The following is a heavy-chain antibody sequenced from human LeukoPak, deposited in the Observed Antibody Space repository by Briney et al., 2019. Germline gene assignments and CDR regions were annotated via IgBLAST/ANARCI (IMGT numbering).Heavy chain of an antibody. J-gene: IGHJ5*02. D-gene: IGHD2-2*02. V-gene: IGHV4-59*01. CDR1: GGSISIYY. Sequence: KPSETLSLTCIVSGGSISIYYWSCIRQLPGKGLEWIGYIYYSGNTNYNPSLKSRVTMSVDTSKNQFSLKLRSVTAADTAVYYCARHLGYCSSTGCNSWFATWGQGNLVTVSS. CDR3: ARHLGYCSSTGCNSWFAT. CDR2: IYYSGNT.